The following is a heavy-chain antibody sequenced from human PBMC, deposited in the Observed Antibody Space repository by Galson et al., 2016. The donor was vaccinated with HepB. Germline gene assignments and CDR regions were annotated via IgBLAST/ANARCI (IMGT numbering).Heavy chain of an antibody. CDR2: VSGHGSNT. CDR3: AKGENGDYYNGVS. Sequence: GSLRLSCATSGFTFNNHAMSWVRQAPGKGLEWVSGVSGHGSNTHYADSVEGRFTVSRDDSKNTVYLQMNSLRAEDTALYYCAKGENGDYYNGVSWGQGTLVTVSS. J-gene: IGHJ5*02. CDR1: GFTFNNHA. D-gene: IGHD3-10*01. V-gene: IGHV3-23*01.